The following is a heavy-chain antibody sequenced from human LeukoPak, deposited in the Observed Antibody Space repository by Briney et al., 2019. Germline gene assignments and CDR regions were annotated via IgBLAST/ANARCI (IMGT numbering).Heavy chain of an antibody. CDR2: IYYSGST. J-gene: IGHJ4*02. D-gene: IGHD2-21*02. Sequence: SETLSLTCTVSGGSISSGGYYWSWIRQHPGKGLEWIGYIYYSGSTYYNPSLKSRVTISVDTSKNQFSLKLSSVTAADTAVYYCARGERAGFLAYCGGDCYSGIDYWGQGTLVTVSS. V-gene: IGHV4-31*03. CDR3: ARGERAGFLAYCGGDCYSGIDY. CDR1: GGSISSGGYY.